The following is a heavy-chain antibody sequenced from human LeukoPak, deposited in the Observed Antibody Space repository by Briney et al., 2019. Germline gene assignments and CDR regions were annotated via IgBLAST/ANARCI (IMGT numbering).Heavy chain of an antibody. J-gene: IGHJ4*02. Sequence: ASVKVSCTAFGYTFTSNYMHWVRQAPGQGPEWMGVISPSGGSTTYAQKFQGRVTLTRDMSTSTDYLELSSLRSEDTAVYYCARDVRDSSGYSLRAFGYWGQGTLVTVPS. CDR3: ARDVRDSSGYSLRAFGY. CDR2: ISPSGGST. D-gene: IGHD3-22*01. CDR1: GYTFTSNY. V-gene: IGHV1-46*01.